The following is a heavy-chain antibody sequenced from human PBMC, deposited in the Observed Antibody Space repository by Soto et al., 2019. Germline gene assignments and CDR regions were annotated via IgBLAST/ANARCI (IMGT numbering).Heavy chain of an antibody. V-gene: IGHV1-46*01. D-gene: IGHD6-13*01. J-gene: IGHJ4*02. CDR2: INPSGGST. CDR3: AREIAAAGTGDY. Sequence: QVQLVQSGAEVKKPGATVKVSCKASGYTFTSYYMHWVRQAPGQGLEWMGIINPSGGSTSYAQKFQGRVTMTRDTSTSTVYMELSSLRSEDTAVYYCAREIAAAGTGDYWGQGTLVTVSS. CDR1: GYTFTSYY.